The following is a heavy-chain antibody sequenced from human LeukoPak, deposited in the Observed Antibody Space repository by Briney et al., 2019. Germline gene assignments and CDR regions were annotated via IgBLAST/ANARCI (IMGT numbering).Heavy chain of an antibody. CDR2: IYYTGTT. Sequence: SSETLSLTCTVSGGSFSTYYWSWIRQPPGKGLEWIGYIYYTGTTNYNPSLKSRVTISVDTSKNQFSLNLSSVTAADTAVYYCARAGANGIEAVGSLRYWGQGTLVTVSS. J-gene: IGHJ4*02. CDR1: GGSFSTYY. D-gene: IGHD6-13*01. V-gene: IGHV4-59*01. CDR3: ARAGANGIEAVGSLRY.